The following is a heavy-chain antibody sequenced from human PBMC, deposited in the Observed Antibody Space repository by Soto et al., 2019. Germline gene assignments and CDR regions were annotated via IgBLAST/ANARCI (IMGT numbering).Heavy chain of an antibody. CDR3: AKGGADITSPYGMDV. Sequence: GGSLRLSCAGSGFTFRTHTLVWVRQAPGKGLEWVSSISSGGTYLEYAHSVKGRFAISRDDAKDSVFLQMNSLKTDDTAVYYCAKGGADITSPYGMDVWGQGTTVTVYS. D-gene: IGHD2-2*01. J-gene: IGHJ6*02. CDR1: GFTFRTHT. V-gene: IGHV3-21*06. CDR2: ISSGGTYL.